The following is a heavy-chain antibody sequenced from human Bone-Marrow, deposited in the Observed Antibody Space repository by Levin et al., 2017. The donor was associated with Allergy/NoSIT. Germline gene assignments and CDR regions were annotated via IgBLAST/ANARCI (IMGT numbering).Heavy chain of an antibody. CDR1: GGSFSSYP. V-gene: IGHV1-69*04. CDR2: IIPMPGIT. CDR3: ARAFYYDSSGNYRSAFDL. Sequence: SVKVSCKASGGSFSSYPINWVRQAPGQGLEWMGRIIPMPGITNYTQNFQERVTITADRSTSTAYMELSSLRSEETAVYYCARAFYYDSSGNYRSAFDLWGQGTRVTVSS. J-gene: IGHJ3*01. D-gene: IGHD3-22*01.